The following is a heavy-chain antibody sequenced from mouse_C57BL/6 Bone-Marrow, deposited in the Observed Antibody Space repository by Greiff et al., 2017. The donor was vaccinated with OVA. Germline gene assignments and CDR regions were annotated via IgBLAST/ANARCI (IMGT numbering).Heavy chain of an antibody. CDR1: GFSLTSYG. CDR2: IWSGGST. Sequence: VKLMESGPGLVQPSQSLSITCTVSGFSLTSYGVHWVRQSPGKGLEWLGVIWSGGSTDYNAAFISRLSISKDNSKSQVFFKMNSLQADDTAIYYCARASPDGYYGYFDVWGTGTTVTVSS. V-gene: IGHV2-2*01. J-gene: IGHJ1*03. D-gene: IGHD2-3*01. CDR3: ARASPDGYYGYFDV.